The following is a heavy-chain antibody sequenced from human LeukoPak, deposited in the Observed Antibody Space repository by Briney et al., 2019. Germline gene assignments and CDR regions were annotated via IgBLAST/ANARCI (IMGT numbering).Heavy chain of an antibody. D-gene: IGHD2-21*02. J-gene: IGHJ4*02. V-gene: IGHV1-69*13. CDR3: ARAGLAYCGGDCYFDY. CDR1: GGTFSSYA. Sequence: SVKVSCKASGGTFSSYAISWVRQAPGQGLEWMGGIIPIFGTANYAQKFQGRVTITADESTSTAYMELSSLRSEDTAVYYCARAGLAYCGGDCYFDYWGQGTLVTVSS. CDR2: IIPIFGTA.